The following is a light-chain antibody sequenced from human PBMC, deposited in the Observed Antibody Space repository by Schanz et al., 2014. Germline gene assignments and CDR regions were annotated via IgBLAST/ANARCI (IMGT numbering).Light chain of an antibody. CDR3: CSYARSSTHVV. CDR2: DVS. J-gene: IGLJ3*02. V-gene: IGLV2-14*01. Sequence: QSALTQPASVSGSPGQSITISCTGTSSDVGGYNYVSWYQQHPGKAPKLMIYDVSNRPSGVSNRFSGSKSGNTASLTISGLQAEDEADYYCCSYARSSTHVVFGGGTKLTVL. CDR1: SSDVGGYNY.